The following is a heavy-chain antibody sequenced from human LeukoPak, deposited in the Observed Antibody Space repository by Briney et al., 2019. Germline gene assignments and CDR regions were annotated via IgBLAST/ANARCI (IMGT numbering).Heavy chain of an antibody. D-gene: IGHD5-12*01. Sequence: GGSLRLSCAASGFTFSSYWMHWVRQAPGKGLVWVSRINSDGSSTSYADSVKGRFTISRDNAKNTLYLQMNSLRAEDTAVYYCARGNSGYGIYYFDYWGQGTLVTVSS. CDR2: INSDGSST. J-gene: IGHJ4*02. V-gene: IGHV3-74*01. CDR3: ARGNSGYGIYYFDY. CDR1: GFTFSSYW.